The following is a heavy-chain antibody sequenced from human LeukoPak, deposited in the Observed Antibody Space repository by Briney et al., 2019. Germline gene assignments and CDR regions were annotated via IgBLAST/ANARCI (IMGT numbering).Heavy chain of an antibody. V-gene: IGHV3-33*01. CDR2: IYYDGNNK. J-gene: IGHJ6*02. CDR1: GFTFSDHG. CDR3: SRGGWPTAGTPRLDV. Sequence: GGSLRLSCEASGFTFSDHGIHWVRHTPGKGLEWLAIIYYDGNNKYCADSAKGRFTISRDNPKNTAYLQMNSLRVDDTAVYYCSRGGWPTAGTPRLDVWGQGTTVVVSS. D-gene: IGHD6-13*01.